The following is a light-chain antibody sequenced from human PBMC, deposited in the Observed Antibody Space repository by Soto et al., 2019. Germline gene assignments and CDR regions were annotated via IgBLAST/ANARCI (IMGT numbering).Light chain of an antibody. CDR1: QSVTSNY. CDR2: GAS. CDR3: QQHGTSPIT. Sequence: EIVMTQSPVTPALSPGQRATLSCVASQSVTSNYLAWYQQKPGQTPRLLVYGASSRATGIPDRFSGSGSGTDFTLTISRLEPEDFAVYYCQQHGTSPITFGQGTRLE. V-gene: IGKV3-20*01. J-gene: IGKJ5*01.